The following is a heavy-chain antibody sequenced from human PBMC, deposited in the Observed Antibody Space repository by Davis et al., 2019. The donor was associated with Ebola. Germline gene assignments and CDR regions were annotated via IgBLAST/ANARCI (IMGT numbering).Heavy chain of an antibody. J-gene: IGHJ6*02. V-gene: IGHV3-23*01. CDR2: ISGSGAAT. D-gene: IGHD2-15*01. Sequence: GESLKISCAASGFTFNTYGMSWVRQAPGKGPEWVSAISGSGAATYYADSVKGRFTISRDNSRNTLYLQMNSLRAEDTAVYYCAKWDCSGGSCYGMDVWGQGTTVTVSS. CDR1: GFTFNTYG. CDR3: AKWDCSGGSCYGMDV.